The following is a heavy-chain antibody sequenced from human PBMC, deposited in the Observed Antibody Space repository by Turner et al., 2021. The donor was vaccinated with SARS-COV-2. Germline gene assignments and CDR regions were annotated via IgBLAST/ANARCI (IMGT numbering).Heavy chain of an antibody. CDR3: ARQSEWELLGVLDAFDI. Sequence: QLPLQESRPGLVTPSETLSLTSTVSGGSISSRTYYWGWRRQPPGKGLEWSGRNDKSGSTDYNAYLKSRVTISGDTSKNQFSLKLSSVTAADTAVYYCARQSEWELLGVLDAFDIWGQGTMVTVSS. V-gene: IGHV4-39*01. D-gene: IGHD1-26*01. CDR2: NDKSGST. CDR1: GGSISSRTYY. J-gene: IGHJ3*02.